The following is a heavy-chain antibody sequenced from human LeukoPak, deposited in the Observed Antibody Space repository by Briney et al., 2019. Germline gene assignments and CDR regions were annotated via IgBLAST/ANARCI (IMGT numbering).Heavy chain of an antibody. J-gene: IGHJ6*04. V-gene: IGHV4-61*01. Sequence: SETLSLTCTVSGGSVSSGSYYWSWIRQPPGKGLEWIGYMYYSGSTNYNPSLKSRVTISVDTSKNQFSLKLSSVTAADTAVYYCARHPLTTVNRGGMDVWGKGTTVTVSS. CDR3: ARHPLTTVNRGGMDV. D-gene: IGHD4-17*01. CDR2: MYYSGST. CDR1: GGSVSSGSYY.